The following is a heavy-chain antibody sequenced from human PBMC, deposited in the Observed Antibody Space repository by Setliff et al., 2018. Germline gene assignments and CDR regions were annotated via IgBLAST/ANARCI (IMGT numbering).Heavy chain of an antibody. J-gene: IGHJ5*02. D-gene: IGHD3-10*01. CDR1: GGSISSGDYY. V-gene: IGHV4-30-4*08. Sequence: SETLSLTCTVSGGSISSGDYYWSWIRQPPGKGLEWIGYIYYSGSTYYNPSLKSRVTISVDTSKNQFSLKLSSVTAADTAVYYCATRVSDYYGSGGNWFDPWGQGTLVTVSS. CDR2: IYYSGST. CDR3: ATRVSDYYGSGGNWFDP.